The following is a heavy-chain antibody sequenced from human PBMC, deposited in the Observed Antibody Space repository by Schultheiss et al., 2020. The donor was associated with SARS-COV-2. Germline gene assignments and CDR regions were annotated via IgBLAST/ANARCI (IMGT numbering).Heavy chain of an antibody. Sequence: SGPTLVKPTQTLTLTCTFSGFSLSTSGVGVGWIRQPPGKALEWLALIYWNDDKRYSPSLKSRLTITKDTSKNQVVLTMTNMDPVDTGTYYCARARPKAGEVDYWGQGTLVTVSS. J-gene: IGHJ4*02. CDR2: IYWNDDK. V-gene: IGHV2-5*01. D-gene: IGHD3-10*01. CDR3: ARARPKAGEVDY. CDR1: GFSLSTSGVG.